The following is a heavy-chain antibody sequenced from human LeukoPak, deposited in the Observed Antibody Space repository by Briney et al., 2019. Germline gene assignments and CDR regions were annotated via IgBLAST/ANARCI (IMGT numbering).Heavy chain of an antibody. J-gene: IGHJ4*02. V-gene: IGHV3-53*01. D-gene: IGHD1-26*01. CDR3: ARGLSGSYHYFDY. Sequence: PGGSLRLSCAVSGFTVSSNYMSWVRQAPGKGLEWVSVIYSGGSTYYADSVKGRFTISRDNSKNTLYLQVNSLRAEDTAVYYRARGLSGSYHYFDYWGQGTLVTVSS. CDR1: GFTVSSNY. CDR2: IYSGGST.